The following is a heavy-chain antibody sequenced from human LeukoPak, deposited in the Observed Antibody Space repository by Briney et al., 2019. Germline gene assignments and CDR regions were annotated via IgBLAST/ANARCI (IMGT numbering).Heavy chain of an antibody. J-gene: IGHJ4*02. CDR2: IYYSGST. CDR1: GGSISSYY. CDR3: ARDRLNIGGSGFDY. V-gene: IGHV4-59*01. D-gene: IGHD1-26*01. Sequence: SETLSLTCTVSGGSISSYYWSWIRQPPGKGLEWIGYIYYSGSTNYNPSLKSRVTISVDTSKNQFSLKLSSVTAADTAVYYCARDRLNIGGSGFDYWGQGTLVTVSS.